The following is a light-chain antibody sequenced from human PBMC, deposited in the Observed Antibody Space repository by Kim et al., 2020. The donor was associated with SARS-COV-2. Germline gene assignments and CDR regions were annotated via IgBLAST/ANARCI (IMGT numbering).Light chain of an antibody. J-gene: IGLJ1*01. CDR1: SLRSYY. CDR3: NSRDSSGNPLYV. V-gene: IGLV3-19*01. CDR2: GKN. Sequence: LGQKVRITCQGDSLRSYYASWYQQKPGQAPVLVIYGKNNRPSGIPDRFSGSNSGNTASLTITGAQAEDEADYYCNSRDSSGNPLYVFGTGTKVTVL.